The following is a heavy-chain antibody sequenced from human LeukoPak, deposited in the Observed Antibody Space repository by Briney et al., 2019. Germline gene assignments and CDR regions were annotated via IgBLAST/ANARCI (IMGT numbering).Heavy chain of an antibody. V-gene: IGHV4-30-2*01. CDR3: ARGTYPYSSSWY. CDR1: GGSISSGGYY. J-gene: IGHJ4*02. Sequence: SQTLSLTCTVSGGSISSGGYYWSWIRQPPGKGLEWIGYIYHSGSTYYNPSLKSRVTISVDRSKNQFSLKLSSVTAADTAVYYCARGTYPYSSSWYWGQGTLVTVSS. CDR2: IYHSGST. D-gene: IGHD6-13*01.